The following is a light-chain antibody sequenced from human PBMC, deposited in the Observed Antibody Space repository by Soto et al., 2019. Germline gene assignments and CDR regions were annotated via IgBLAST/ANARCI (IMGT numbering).Light chain of an antibody. CDR1: SGYSNYI. CDR3: ETWDSSSHVV. V-gene: IGLV4-60*02. Sequence: QSVLTQSSSASASLGSSVKLTCTLGSGYSNYIIAWHQQQPGKAPRHLMKLEASGSYNKGSGIPDRFSGSSSGADRYLTISNLQFEDEADYYCETWDSSSHVVFGGGTKLTVL. J-gene: IGLJ2*01. CDR2: LEASGSY.